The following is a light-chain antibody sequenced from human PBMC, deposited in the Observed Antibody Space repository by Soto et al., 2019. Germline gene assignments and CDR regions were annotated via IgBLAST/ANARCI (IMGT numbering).Light chain of an antibody. CDR3: MQSTQDPWT. Sequence: DIVMTQTPLSSPVTLGQPASISCRSSQSLVHSNGDTYLSWLQQRPGQPPRLLIYQISNRFSGVPDRFGGSGAGTDFTLKISRVEAEDVGVYYGMQSTQDPWTFGQGTRVEIK. CDR2: QIS. V-gene: IGKV2-24*01. J-gene: IGKJ1*01. CDR1: QSLVHSNGDTY.